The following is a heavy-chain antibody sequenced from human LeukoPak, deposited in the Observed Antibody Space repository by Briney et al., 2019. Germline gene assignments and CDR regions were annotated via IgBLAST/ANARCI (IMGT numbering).Heavy chain of an antibody. J-gene: IGHJ5*02. CDR1: GGSISSSGSY. Sequence: SETLSLTCTVSGGSISSSGSYWGWIRQPPGKGLEWIGSIYYSGNTYNPSLKSRVTISVDSSKNQFSLNLTSVDAADTAVYYCARVMAARREDLNWFDPWGQGTLVTVSS. D-gene: IGHD6-6*01. CDR3: ARVMAARREDLNWFDP. CDR2: IYYSGNT. V-gene: IGHV4-39*07.